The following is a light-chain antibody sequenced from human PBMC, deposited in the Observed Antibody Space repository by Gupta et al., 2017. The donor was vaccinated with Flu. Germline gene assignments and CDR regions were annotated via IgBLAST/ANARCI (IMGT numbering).Light chain of an antibody. Sequence: QSAPTQPRSVSGSPGQSVTISCTGSSNDVGGSNRVSWYQHRPGKAPKLILYDVTERPSGVPDRFSGSKSGNTASLTISGRQADDEADYYCSSHAGRVTWVFGTGTTVTVL. CDR2: DVT. CDR3: SSHAGRVTWV. J-gene: IGLJ1*01. V-gene: IGLV2-11*01. CDR1: SNDVGGSNR.